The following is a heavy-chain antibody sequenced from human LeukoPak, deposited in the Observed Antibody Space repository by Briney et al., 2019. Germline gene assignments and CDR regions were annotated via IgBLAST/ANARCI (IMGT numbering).Heavy chain of an antibody. V-gene: IGHV1-69*05. J-gene: IGHJ4*02. Sequence: GSSVKVSCKASGGTFSSYAISWVRQAPGQGLEWMGGIIPIFGTANCAQKFQGRVTITTDESTSTAYMELSSLRSEDTAVYYCARDPIGGAVAGTTQNWGQGTLVTVSS. CDR3: ARDPIGGAVAGTTQN. CDR1: GGTFSSYA. D-gene: IGHD6-19*01. CDR2: IIPIFGTA.